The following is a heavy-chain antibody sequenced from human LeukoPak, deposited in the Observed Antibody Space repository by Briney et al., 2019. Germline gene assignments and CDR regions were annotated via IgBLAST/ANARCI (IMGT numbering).Heavy chain of an antibody. CDR1: GYTFTSYD. V-gene: IGHV1-8*01. Sequence: GASVKVSCKASGYTFTSYDINWVRQATGQGLEWMGWMNPNSGNTGYAQKFQGRVTMTRNTSISTAYMELSSLRSEDTAVYYCARSGYSSSRSRGRLNWFDPWGQGTLVTVSS. CDR2: MNPNSGNT. J-gene: IGHJ5*02. CDR3: ARSGYSSSRSRGRLNWFDP. D-gene: IGHD6-13*01.